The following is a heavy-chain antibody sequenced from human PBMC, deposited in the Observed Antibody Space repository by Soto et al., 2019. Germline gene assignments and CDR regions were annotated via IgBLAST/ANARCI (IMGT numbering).Heavy chain of an antibody. V-gene: IGHV4-31*03. Sequence: SETLSLTCTVSGGSISSGGYYWSWIRQHPGKGLEWIGYIYYSGSTYYNPSLKSRVTISVDTSKNQFSLKLSSVTAADTAVYYCAREVEQLVPGYYYYMDVWGKGTTVTVSS. J-gene: IGHJ6*03. CDR1: GGSISSGGYY. CDR2: IYYSGST. D-gene: IGHD6-13*01. CDR3: AREVEQLVPGYYYYMDV.